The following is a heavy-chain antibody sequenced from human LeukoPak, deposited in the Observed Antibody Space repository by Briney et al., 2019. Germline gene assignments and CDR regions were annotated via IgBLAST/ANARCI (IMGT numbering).Heavy chain of an antibody. D-gene: IGHD2-2*02. CDR3: ARDRADIVVVPAAIASRHYYYGMDV. CDR1: GFTFSSYA. CDR2: ISYDGSNK. V-gene: IGHV3-30-3*01. Sequence: GGSLRLSCAASGFTFSSYAMHWVRQAPGKGLEWVAVISYDGSNKYYADSVKGRFTISRDNSKNTLYLKMNSLRAEDTAVYYCARDRADIVVVPAAIASRHYYYGMDVWGQGTTVTVSS. J-gene: IGHJ6*02.